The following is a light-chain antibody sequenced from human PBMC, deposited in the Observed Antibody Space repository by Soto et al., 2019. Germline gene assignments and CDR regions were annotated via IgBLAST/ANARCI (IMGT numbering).Light chain of an antibody. Sequence: EIVMTQSPATLSVSPGERATLSCRASQSVNSNLAWHQQKPGQAPRLLIYDASTRATGIPVRFSGSGSGTEFTLTISSLQSEDFAVYYCQQYNDWPPYTFGQGTKLEIK. V-gene: IGKV3-15*01. J-gene: IGKJ2*01. CDR3: QQYNDWPPYT. CDR2: DAS. CDR1: QSVNSN.